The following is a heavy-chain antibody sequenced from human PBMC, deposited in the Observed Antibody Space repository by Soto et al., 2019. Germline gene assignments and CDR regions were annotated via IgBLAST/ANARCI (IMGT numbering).Heavy chain of an antibody. J-gene: IGHJ6*02. Sequence: GASVKVSCKASGGTFSSYAISWVLQAPGQGREWRGGIIPIFGTANYAQKFQGRVTITADKSTSTAYMELSSLGSEDTAVYYCARRGIDCSSTSCYRGGLALYGMDVWGQGTTVTVSS. CDR1: GGTFSSYA. V-gene: IGHV1-69*06. D-gene: IGHD2-2*01. CDR3: ARRGIDCSSTSCYRGGLALYGMDV. CDR2: IIPIFGTA.